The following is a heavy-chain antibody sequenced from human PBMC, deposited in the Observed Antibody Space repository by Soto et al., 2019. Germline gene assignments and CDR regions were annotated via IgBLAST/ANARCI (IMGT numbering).Heavy chain of an antibody. CDR3: AREGGSETLQPSYNWFDT. CDR2: INANNGGA. D-gene: IGHD6-25*01. Sequence: ASVKVSCKASGYTLTDYHIHWVRQAPGQGLEFMGWINANNGGAGSAQQFQGRVTVTRDTSITTVYMELSNLRSDDTAVYYCAREGGSETLQPSYNWFDTSGQGTLVTVSS. J-gene: IGHJ5*02. CDR1: GYTLTDYH. V-gene: IGHV1-2*02.